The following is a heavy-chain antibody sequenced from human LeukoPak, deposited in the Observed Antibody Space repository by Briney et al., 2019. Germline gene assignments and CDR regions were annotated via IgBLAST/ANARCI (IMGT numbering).Heavy chain of an antibody. J-gene: IGHJ4*02. CDR2: IYPGHSDT. V-gene: IGHV5-51*01. D-gene: IGHD2-2*01. Sequence: GESLKISCKVSGYIWTDNWIGWVRQVPGKGLEWMGLIYPGHSDTKYSPSFQGQVTFSVDKSINTAYLHWSSLQASDTAIYFCARFAYTSSLDYWGQGTRVTVSS. CDR1: GYIWTDNW. CDR3: ARFAYTSSLDY.